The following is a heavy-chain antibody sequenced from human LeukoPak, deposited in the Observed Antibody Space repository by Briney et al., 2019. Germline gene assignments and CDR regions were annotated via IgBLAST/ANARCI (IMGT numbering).Heavy chain of an antibody. V-gene: IGHV3-23*01. CDR1: GFTFSSYA. J-gene: IGHJ4*02. D-gene: IGHD5-24*01. CDR2: FSGRGGGT. Sequence: PGVSLRLSCATSGFTFSSYAMSWVRQAPGKGLEWVSSFSGRGGGTYYADSVKGRFPISRDNSKNTLYLQMNSLRAEDTAVYYCARSGYNRFDYWGQGTLVTDCS. CDR3: ARSGYNRFDY.